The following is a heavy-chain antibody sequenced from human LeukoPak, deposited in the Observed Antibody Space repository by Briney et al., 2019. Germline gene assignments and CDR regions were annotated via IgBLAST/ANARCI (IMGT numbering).Heavy chain of an antibody. D-gene: IGHD2-15*01. CDR3: ARDRCSGGSCYFEYFQH. CDR1: GFTFSTYW. V-gene: IGHV3-7*01. Sequence: AGGSLRLSCAASGFTFSTYWMSWVRQAPGKGLEWVASINRDGSEKYYGDSVKGRFTISRDNAKNSLYLQMNSLRAEDTAVYYCARDRCSGGSCYFEYFQHWGQGTLVTVSS. J-gene: IGHJ1*01. CDR2: INRDGSEK.